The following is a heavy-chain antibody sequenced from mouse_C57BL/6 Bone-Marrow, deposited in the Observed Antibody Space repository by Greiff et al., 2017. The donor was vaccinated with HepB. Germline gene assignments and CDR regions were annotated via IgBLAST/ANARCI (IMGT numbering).Heavy chain of an antibody. D-gene: IGHD2-1*01. CDR2: IYPGSGST. J-gene: IGHJ3*01. V-gene: IGHV1-55*01. CDR1: GYTFTSYW. Sequence: QVHVKQPGAELVKPGASVKMSCKASGYTFTSYWITWVKQRPGQGLEWIGDIYPGSGSTNYNEKFKSKATLTVDTSSSTAYMQLSSLTSEDSAVYYSARSGNYRPWFAYWGQGTLVTVSA. CDR3: ARSGNYRPWFAY.